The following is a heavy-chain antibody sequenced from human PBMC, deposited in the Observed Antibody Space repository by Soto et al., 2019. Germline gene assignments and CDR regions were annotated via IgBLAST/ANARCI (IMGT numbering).Heavy chain of an antibody. CDR2: ISSSSSYI. V-gene: IGHV3-21*01. CDR1: GFTFSSYN. CDR3: ARDQDGGCYH. J-gene: IGHJ5*02. Sequence: EVQLVESGGGLVKPGGSLRLSCAASGFTFSSYNMNWVRQAPGKGLEWVSSISSSSSYIYYADSVKGRFTISRDNAKNSLYLQMDSLRAEDTAVYYCARDQDGGCYHSGQGTLVTVSS. D-gene: IGHD1-26*01.